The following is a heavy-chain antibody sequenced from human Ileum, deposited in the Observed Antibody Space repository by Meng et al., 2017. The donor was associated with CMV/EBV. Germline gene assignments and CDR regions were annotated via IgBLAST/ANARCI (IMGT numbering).Heavy chain of an antibody. CDR1: GGSFTDYY. Sequence: QVQLQQWGAGLLKPSETLSLTCAVFGGSFTDYYWTWFRQSPGKGLEWIGENTHSGRAYYSSSLTGRATISVDMSKYQFSLKLPSVTAADTAIYYCVRRGRGSEPWGQGTLVTVSS. CDR3: VRRGRGSEP. D-gene: IGHD1-26*01. V-gene: IGHV4-34*01. J-gene: IGHJ5*02. CDR2: NTHSGRA.